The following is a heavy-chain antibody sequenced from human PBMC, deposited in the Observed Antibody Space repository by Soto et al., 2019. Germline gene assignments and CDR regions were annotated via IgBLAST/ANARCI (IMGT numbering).Heavy chain of an antibody. Sequence: SETLSLTCNVSGGSIYTYYRNWIRQSPGKGLEWIGYISDGGSTNYNPSLKSRVTISVDTSKKQVSLKLSSVSAPDTARYFCASHRSGYAFQWGQGTLVTVSS. J-gene: IGHJ4*02. D-gene: IGHD5-12*01. CDR3: ASHRSGYAFQ. V-gene: IGHV4-59*01. CDR2: ISDGGST. CDR1: GGSIYTYY.